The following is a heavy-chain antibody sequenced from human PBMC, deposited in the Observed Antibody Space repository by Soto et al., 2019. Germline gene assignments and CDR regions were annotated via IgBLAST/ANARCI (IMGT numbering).Heavy chain of an antibody. J-gene: IGHJ5*02. CDR3: ARDTSAAGTFRSWFDP. V-gene: IGHV1-69*13. CDR2: IIPIFGTA. D-gene: IGHD6-13*01. CDR1: GGTFSSYA. Sequence: SVKVSCKASGGTFSSYAISWVRQAPGHGLEWMGGIIPIFGTANYAQKFQGRVTITADESTSTAYMELSSLRSEDTAVYYCARDTSAAGTFRSWFDPWGQGTLVTVSS.